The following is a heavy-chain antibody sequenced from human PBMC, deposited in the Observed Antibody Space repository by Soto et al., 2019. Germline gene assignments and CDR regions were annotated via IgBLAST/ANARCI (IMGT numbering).Heavy chain of an antibody. CDR1: GFSLSTSGMC. V-gene: IGHV2-70*01. Sequence: SGPTLVNPTQTLTLTCTFSGFSLSTSGMCVSWIRQPPGKALEWLALIDWDEDRYYSTSLKTRLTISKDTSKNQVVLTMTNMDSVDTATYYCARILGHHAYGMDVWGQGTTVTVSS. CDR2: IDWDEDR. CDR3: ARILGHHAYGMDV. J-gene: IGHJ6*02.